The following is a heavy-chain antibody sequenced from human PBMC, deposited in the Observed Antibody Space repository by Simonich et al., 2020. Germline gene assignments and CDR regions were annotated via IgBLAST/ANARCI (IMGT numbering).Heavy chain of an antibody. CDR2: INLNSGGT. CDR3: ARGPRWTGDDAFDI. J-gene: IGHJ3*02. CDR1: GYTFTGFY. Sequence: QVQLVQSGAEVKKPGSSVKVSCKASGYTFTGFYMHWVRKAPGQGLEWRGWINLNSGGTNKAKKVQGRVTMTRDTSISTAYMELSRLRSDDTAVYYCARGPRWTGDDAFDIWGQGTMVTVSS. D-gene: IGHD7-27*01. V-gene: IGHV1-2*02.